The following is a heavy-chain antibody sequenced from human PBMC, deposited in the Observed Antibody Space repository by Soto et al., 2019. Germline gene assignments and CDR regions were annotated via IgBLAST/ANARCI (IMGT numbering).Heavy chain of an antibody. J-gene: IGHJ6*02. V-gene: IGHV3-30*18. CDR2: ISFDGTTI. Sequence: QVQLVESGGGVVQPGRSLRLSCAVAGFSFSSYGMHWVRQAPGKGLEWVAFISFDGTTIYYADSVKGRFTISRDKSKSTLNLQMNSLRAGDTAVYYCAKYGFDRSQSGAMDVWGQGTTVTVSS. CDR3: AKYGFDRSQSGAMDV. D-gene: IGHD3-22*01. CDR1: GFSFSSYG.